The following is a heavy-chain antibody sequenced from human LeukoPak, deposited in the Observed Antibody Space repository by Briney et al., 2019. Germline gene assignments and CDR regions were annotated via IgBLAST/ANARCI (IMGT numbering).Heavy chain of an antibody. CDR3: AKWGDFDILTGYYVSDF. D-gene: IGHD3-9*01. V-gene: IGHV3-23*01. Sequence: GGSLRLSCVASGFTFSNYAMSWVRQAPGKRLEWVSAVTGSGGSTHYADSVKGRFTISRDNSRNTLFLQMNSLRAEDTAVYYCAKWGDFDILTGYYVSDFWGQGTLVTVSS. J-gene: IGHJ4*02. CDR1: GFTFSNYA. CDR2: VTGSGGST.